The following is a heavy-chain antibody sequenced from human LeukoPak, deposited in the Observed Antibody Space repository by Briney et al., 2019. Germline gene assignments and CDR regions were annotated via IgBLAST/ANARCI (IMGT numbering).Heavy chain of an antibody. CDR3: ARGGGYYYDSSGYYKIKYYFDY. Sequence: GGSLRLSCAASGFTFNSYSMNWVRQAPGKGLEWVSSISSSSSYIYYADSVKGRFTISRDNAKNSLYLQMNSLRAEDTAVYYCARGGGYYYDSSGYYKIKYYFDYWGQGTLVTVSS. CDR2: ISSSSSYI. D-gene: IGHD3-22*01. J-gene: IGHJ4*02. CDR1: GFTFNSYS. V-gene: IGHV3-21*01.